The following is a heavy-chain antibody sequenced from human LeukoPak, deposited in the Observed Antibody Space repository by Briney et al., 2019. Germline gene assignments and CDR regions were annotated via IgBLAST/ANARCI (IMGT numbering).Heavy chain of an antibody. V-gene: IGHV1-69*05. J-gene: IGHJ4*02. CDR2: VIPIFGTA. CDR3: ARDRRYYDSSGYYYFDY. CDR1: GGTFISYA. Sequence: ASVKVSCKASGGTFISYAISWVRQAPGQGLEWIGRVIPIFGTANYAQKFQGRVTITTDESTSTAYMELSSLRSEDTAVYYCARDRRYYDSSGYYYFDYWGQGTLVAVSS. D-gene: IGHD3-22*01.